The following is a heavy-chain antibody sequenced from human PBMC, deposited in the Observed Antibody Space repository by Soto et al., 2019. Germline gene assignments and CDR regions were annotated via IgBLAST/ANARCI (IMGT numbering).Heavy chain of an antibody. CDR1: GYTFTSYD. Sequence: ASVKVSCKASGYTFTSYDINWVRQATGQGLEWMGWMNPNSGNTGYAQKIQGRVTMTRNTSISTAYMELSSLRSEDTAVYYCVGVGGLGRGYYYYGMDVWGQGTTVTVSS. CDR3: VGVGGLGRGYYYYGMDV. D-gene: IGHD3-16*01. V-gene: IGHV1-8*01. J-gene: IGHJ6*02. CDR2: MNPNSGNT.